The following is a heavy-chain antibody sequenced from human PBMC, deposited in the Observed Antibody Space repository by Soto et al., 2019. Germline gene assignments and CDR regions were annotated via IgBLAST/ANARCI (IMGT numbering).Heavy chain of an antibody. D-gene: IGHD1-26*01. V-gene: IGHV3-21*01. CDR1: GFTFSSYS. CDR3: ATIEFSGSYLRMDV. J-gene: IGHJ6*02. CDR2: ISSSSSYI. Sequence: GGSLRLSCAASGFTFSSYSMNWVRQAPGKGLEWVSSISSSSSYIYYADSVKGRFTISRDNAKNSLYLQMNSLRAEDTAVYYCATIEFSGSYLRMDVWGQGTTGTVS.